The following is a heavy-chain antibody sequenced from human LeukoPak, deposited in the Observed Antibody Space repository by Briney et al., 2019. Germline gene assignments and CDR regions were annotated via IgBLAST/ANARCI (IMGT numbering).Heavy chain of an antibody. V-gene: IGHV3-66*01. Sequence: GGSLRLSCAASGFTVSNNYMSWVRQAPGKGLEWVSGIYSGGSTYYADSVKGRFTFSRDNSKNTLYLQMNSLRVEDTAVYYCAREEEQLLKRGMDVWGQGTTVTVSS. D-gene: IGHD1/OR15-1a*01. CDR2: IYSGGST. CDR1: GFTVSNNY. J-gene: IGHJ6*02. CDR3: AREEEQLLKRGMDV.